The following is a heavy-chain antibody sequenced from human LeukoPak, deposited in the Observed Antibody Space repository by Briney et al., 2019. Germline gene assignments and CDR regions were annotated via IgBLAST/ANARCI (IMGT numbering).Heavy chain of an antibody. J-gene: IGHJ4*02. V-gene: IGHV3-49*03. D-gene: IGHD6-6*01. Sequence: GRSLRLSCTASGLTFREYAMTWFRQAPGKGLEWVSFIRSKAYGGTTEYAASVKSRFTISRDDSKSIAYLQMNSLKTEDTAVYYCTRYRSSSLGESFDYWGQGTLVTVSS. CDR2: IRSKAYGGTT. CDR1: GLTFREYA. CDR3: TRYRSSSLGESFDY.